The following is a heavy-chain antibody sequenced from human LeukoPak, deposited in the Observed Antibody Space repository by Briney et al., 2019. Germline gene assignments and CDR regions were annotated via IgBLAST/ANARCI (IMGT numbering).Heavy chain of an antibody. Sequence: GGSPRLSCAASGFTFDDYGMSWVRRAPGKGLEWVSGISWNSGSIGYADSVKGRFTISRDNAKNSLYLQMNSLRAEDTALYYCAKGVRIPMVRGAFDIWGQGTMVTVSS. CDR2: ISWNSGSI. CDR3: AKGVRIPMVRGAFDI. J-gene: IGHJ3*02. V-gene: IGHV3-9*01. D-gene: IGHD3-10*01. CDR1: GFTFDDYG.